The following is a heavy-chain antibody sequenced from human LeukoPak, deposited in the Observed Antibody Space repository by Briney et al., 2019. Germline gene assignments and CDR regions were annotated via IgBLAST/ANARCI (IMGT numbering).Heavy chain of an antibody. Sequence: SETLSLTCIVSGGSISSGNYYWGWIRQPPGKGLEWIGSIYYSGITYYNPSLKSRVTISVDTSKNQFSLKLSSVTAADTAVYYCAREKIGVVLWFGEPNWFDPWGQGTLVTVSS. CDR2: IYYSGIT. CDR1: GGSISSGNYY. J-gene: IGHJ5*02. V-gene: IGHV4-39*07. D-gene: IGHD3-10*01. CDR3: AREKIGVVLWFGEPNWFDP.